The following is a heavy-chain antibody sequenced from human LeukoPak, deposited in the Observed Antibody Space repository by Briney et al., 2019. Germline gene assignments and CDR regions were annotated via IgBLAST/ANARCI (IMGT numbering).Heavy chain of an antibody. J-gene: IGHJ5*02. D-gene: IGHD3-3*01. V-gene: IGHV4-34*01. CDR2: INHSGGT. CDR1: GGSFSGYY. CDR3: ARRYYDFWSGYYRTIRTPYNWFDP. Sequence: PSETLSLTCAVYGGSFSGYYWSWIRQPPGKGLEWIGEINHSGGTNYNPSLKSRVTISVDTSKNQFSLKLSSVTAADTAVYYCARRYYDFWSGYYRTIRTPYNWFDPWGQGTLVTVSS.